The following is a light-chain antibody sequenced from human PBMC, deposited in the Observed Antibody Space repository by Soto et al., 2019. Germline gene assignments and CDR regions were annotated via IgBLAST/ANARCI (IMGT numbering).Light chain of an antibody. V-gene: IGKV1-39*01. Sequence: DIQMTQSPSSLSASVGDRVTITCRASQSISSYLNWYQQKPGKAPKLQIYAASTLQSGVPSRFSGSGSGTDYTLTISSLQPGDYATYYCQQSYSTPYTFSQGTKLEIK. CDR3: QQSYSTPYT. J-gene: IGKJ2*01. CDR1: QSISSY. CDR2: AAS.